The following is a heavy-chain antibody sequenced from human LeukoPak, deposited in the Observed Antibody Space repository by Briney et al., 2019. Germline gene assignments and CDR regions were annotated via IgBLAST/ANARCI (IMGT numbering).Heavy chain of an antibody. CDR3: ARDRASGREFDY. J-gene: IGHJ4*02. D-gene: IGHD6-6*01. V-gene: IGHV3-30-3*01. CDR2: ILYDGSNK. Sequence: PGGSLRLSCAASGFTFSSYAMHWVRQAPGRGLEWVAIILYDGSNKYYADSVKGRFTISRDSSKNTLYLQMNSLRAEDTAVYYCARDRASGREFDYWGQGTLVTVSS. CDR1: GFTFSSYA.